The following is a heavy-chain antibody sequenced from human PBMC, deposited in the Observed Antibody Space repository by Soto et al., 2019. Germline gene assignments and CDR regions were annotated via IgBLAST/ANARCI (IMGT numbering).Heavy chain of an antibody. J-gene: IGHJ4*02. Sequence: GSLRLSCAASGVIFSDFYMSWIRQAPGKGLEWVSYISLSRVYTNYADSVKGRFTISRDNSKNTLYLQMNSLRAEDTAVYYFCRYYYDSSGYYFDYWGQGTLVTVSS. CDR2: ISLSRVYT. CDR1: GVIFSDFY. CDR3: CRYYYDSSGYYFDY. D-gene: IGHD3-22*01. V-gene: IGHV3-11*03.